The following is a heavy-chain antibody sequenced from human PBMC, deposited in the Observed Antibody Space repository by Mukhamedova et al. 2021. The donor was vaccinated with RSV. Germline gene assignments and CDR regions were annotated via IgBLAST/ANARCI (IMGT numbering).Heavy chain of an antibody. D-gene: IGHD3-22*01. CDR3: ARHQRDSSGYYHIDY. Sequence: VRQMPGKGLEWMGIIYPGDSDTRYSPSFQGQVTISADKSISTAYLQWSSLKASDTAMYYCARHQRDSSGYYHIDYWGQGTLVTVS. CDR2: IYPGDSDT. V-gene: IGHV5-51*01. J-gene: IGHJ4*02.